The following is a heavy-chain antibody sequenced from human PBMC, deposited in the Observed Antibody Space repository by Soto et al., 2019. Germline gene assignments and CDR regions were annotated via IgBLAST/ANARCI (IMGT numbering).Heavy chain of an antibody. D-gene: IGHD3-10*01. CDR3: ASAATGSYHSAY. CDR1: GYAFTSYG. J-gene: IGHJ4*02. CDR2: IAPHSGRT. V-gene: IGHV1-18*04. Sequence: QVQLVQSGPEVKKPGASVRVSCMTSGYAFTSYGVNWVRQVPGQGLEWMGWIAPHSGRTTYLPKFQGRVTITADPSTNTDYMELTSLSSDDTGIYFCASAATGSYHSAYWGQGTVVTVSA.